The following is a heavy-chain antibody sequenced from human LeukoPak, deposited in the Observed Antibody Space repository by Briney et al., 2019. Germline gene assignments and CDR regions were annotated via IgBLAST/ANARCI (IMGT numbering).Heavy chain of an antibody. CDR3: ARGVDSSGWYSDY. Sequence: SETLSLTCTVSGGSISSYYWSWIRQPPGKGLEWIGYIYYSGSTSYNPSLKSRVTISVDTSKNQFSLKLSSVTAADTAVYYCARGVDSSGWYSDYWGQGTLVTVSS. CDR1: GGSISSYY. CDR2: IYYSGST. D-gene: IGHD6-19*01. V-gene: IGHV4-59*01. J-gene: IGHJ4*02.